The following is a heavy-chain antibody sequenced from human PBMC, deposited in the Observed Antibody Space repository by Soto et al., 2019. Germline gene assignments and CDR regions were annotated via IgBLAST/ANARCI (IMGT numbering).Heavy chain of an antibody. V-gene: IGHV3-48*02. CDR3: ARVANWGWFRNYYIMDV. D-gene: IGHD7-27*01. CDR1: GFTFSGYN. J-gene: IGHJ6*02. CDR2: IGTSSSIK. Sequence: EVQLVESGGALVHPGGSLRLSCVASGFTFSGYNLNWVRQAPGKRLEWVSYIGTSSSIKYYADSVKGRFAISIDNAKNSLYLQMNRLREEDTALYYCARVANWGWFRNYYIMDVWGQGTTVTVSS.